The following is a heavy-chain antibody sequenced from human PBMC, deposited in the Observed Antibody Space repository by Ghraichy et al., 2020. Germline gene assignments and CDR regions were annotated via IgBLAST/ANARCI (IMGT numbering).Heavy chain of an antibody. J-gene: IGHJ5*02. V-gene: IGHV4-34*01. CDR3: ARVGKMAGQLRFLEWLYRSHWFDP. CDR2: INHSGST. CDR1: GGSFSGYY. D-gene: IGHD3-3*01. Sequence: SETLSLTCAVYGGSFSGYYWSWIRQPPGKGLEWIGEINHSGSTNYNPSLKSRVTISVDTSKNQFSLKLSSVTAADTAVYYCARVGKMAGQLRFLEWLYRSHWFDPWGQGTLVTVSS.